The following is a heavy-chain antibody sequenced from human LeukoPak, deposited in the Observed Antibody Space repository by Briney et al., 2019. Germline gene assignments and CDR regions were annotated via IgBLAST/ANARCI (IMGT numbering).Heavy chain of an antibody. CDR1: GFTFSSYA. V-gene: IGHV3-23*01. CDR3: AKINYGDYYSGPLYGMDV. D-gene: IGHD4-17*01. CDR2: ISGSGGST. J-gene: IGHJ6*02. Sequence: PGGSLRLSCAASGFTFSSYAMSWVRQAPGKGLEWVSAISGSGGSTYYADSVKGRFTISRDNSKNTPYLQMNSLRAEDTAVYYCAKINYGDYYSGPLYGMDVWGQGTTVTVSS.